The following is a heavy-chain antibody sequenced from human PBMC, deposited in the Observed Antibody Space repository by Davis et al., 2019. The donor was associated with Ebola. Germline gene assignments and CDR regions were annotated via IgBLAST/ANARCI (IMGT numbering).Heavy chain of an antibody. CDR3: AKDPRPSRHYYGSGSYLDY. J-gene: IGHJ4*02. CDR2: IWYDGSNT. V-gene: IGHV3-30*04. D-gene: IGHD3-10*01. CDR1: GFTFSSYA. Sequence: GGSLRPSCAASGFTFSSYAMHWVRQAPGKGLEWVAAIWYDGSNTYYADSVKGRFTISRDNSTNTLYLQMNSLRAEETAVYYCAKDPRPSRHYYGSGSYLDYWGQGTLVTVSS.